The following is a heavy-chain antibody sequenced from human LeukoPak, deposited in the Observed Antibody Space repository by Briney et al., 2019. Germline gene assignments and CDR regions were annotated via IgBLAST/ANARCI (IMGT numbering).Heavy chain of an antibody. CDR1: GDSISDFY. Sequence: SETLPLTCTVSGDSISDFYWTWIRQTPGKGLEWIGFISSSGNSNYSPSLESRVSFSLDTSKSQFSLSLKSVTAADTAVYYCARVFRGAVTSNWFDPWGQAILVTVSS. CDR3: ARVFRGAVTSNWFDP. J-gene: IGHJ5*02. CDR2: ISSSGNS. D-gene: IGHD3-3*01. V-gene: IGHV4-59*01.